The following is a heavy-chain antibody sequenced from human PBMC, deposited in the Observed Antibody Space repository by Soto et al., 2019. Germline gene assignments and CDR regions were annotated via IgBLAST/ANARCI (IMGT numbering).Heavy chain of an antibody. J-gene: IGHJ4*02. Sequence: EVQLLESGGGLVQPGGSLRLSCAASGFTFSNYAMSWVRQAPGKGLEWVSALSGDGTGAYYADSVKGRFTISRDNSKNTLFLQMNSLRAEDTAVYYCAKDLKGIYTCVDYWGQGTLVTVSS. D-gene: IGHD5-12*01. CDR2: LSGDGTGA. CDR3: AKDLKGIYTCVDY. CDR1: GFTFSNYA. V-gene: IGHV3-23*01.